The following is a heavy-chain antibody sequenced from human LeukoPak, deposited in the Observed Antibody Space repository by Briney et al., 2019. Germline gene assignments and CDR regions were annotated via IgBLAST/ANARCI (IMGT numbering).Heavy chain of an antibody. V-gene: IGHV3-15*01. Sequence: GGSLRLSCAASGFTFTNAWMSWVRQAPGKGLEWVGRIKSKSDGGTADYAAPVKGRFTISRDDSKNTLYLQMNSLKTEDTAVYYCTTYSSAYYHSDYWGQGTLVIVAS. CDR1: GFTFTNAW. J-gene: IGHJ4*02. D-gene: IGHD3-22*01. CDR3: TTYSSAYYHSDY. CDR2: IKSKSDGGTA.